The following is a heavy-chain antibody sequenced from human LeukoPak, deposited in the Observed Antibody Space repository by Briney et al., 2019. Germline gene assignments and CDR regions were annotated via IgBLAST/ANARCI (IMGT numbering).Heavy chain of an antibody. J-gene: IGHJ4*02. CDR2: IYHSGST. CDR3: AREATVAGKFYDY. V-gene: IGHV4-38-2*02. CDR1: GYSIRSGYY. D-gene: IGHD6-19*01. Sequence: ASETLSLTCTVSGYSIRSGYYWGWIRQPPGKGLEWIGSIYHSGSTYYNPSLKSRVTISVDTSKNQFSLKLSSVTAADTAVYYCAREATVAGKFYDYWGQGTLVTVSS.